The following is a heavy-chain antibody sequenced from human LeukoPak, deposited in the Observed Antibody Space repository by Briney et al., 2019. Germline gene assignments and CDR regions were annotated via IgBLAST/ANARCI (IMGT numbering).Heavy chain of an antibody. Sequence: SETLSLTCAVYSGSFNGYYWSWIRQPPGKGLEWIGDINHSGSTSYNPSLKSRVTISVDTSKNQSSLKLNSVTAADTAVYYCARGFRGYFVFGGAFFDYWGQGTLVTVSS. CDR1: SGSFNGYY. CDR2: INHSGST. J-gene: IGHJ4*02. D-gene: IGHD3-16*01. V-gene: IGHV4-34*01. CDR3: ARGFRGYFVFGGAFFDY.